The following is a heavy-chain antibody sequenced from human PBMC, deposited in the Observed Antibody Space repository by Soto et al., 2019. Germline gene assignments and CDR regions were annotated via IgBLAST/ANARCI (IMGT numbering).Heavy chain of an antibody. CDR2: IDPSDSYT. V-gene: IGHV5-10-1*01. CDR3: ARLAMASRRGYYGMDV. CDR1: GYSFTSYW. Sequence: EVQLVQSGAEVKKPGESLRISCKGSGYSFTSYWITWVRQMPGKGLEWMGRIDPSDSYTNYSPSFQGHVTISADKSISTAYQQGSRLKAADTAMYYCARLAMASRRGYYGMDVWGQGTTVTVSS. D-gene: IGHD3-16*01. J-gene: IGHJ6*02.